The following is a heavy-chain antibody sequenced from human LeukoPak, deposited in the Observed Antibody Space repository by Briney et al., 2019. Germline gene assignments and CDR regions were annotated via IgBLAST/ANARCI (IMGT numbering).Heavy chain of an antibody. CDR1: GYTFTKYY. Sequence: ASVKVSCKASGYTFTKYYIHWVRQAPGQGLEWMGMINPSGGATTYAQRFQGRVAITGDFSTTTVYMDLRSLRSEDTAVYFCARGEGGGLGWVLGGLFASYYSLHFMDGWGRGTTVTVYS. CDR2: INPSGGAT. J-gene: IGHJ6*03. CDR3: ARGEGGGLGWVLGGLFASYYSLHFMDG. V-gene: IGHV1-46*01. D-gene: IGHD2-21*01.